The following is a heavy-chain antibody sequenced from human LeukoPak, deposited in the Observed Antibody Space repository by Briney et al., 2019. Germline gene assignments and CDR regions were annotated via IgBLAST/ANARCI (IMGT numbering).Heavy chain of an antibody. CDR2: IWYDGSNK. CDR1: GFTFSSYG. J-gene: IGHJ3*02. CDR3: ARARPKYYDFWSGYYTPFDAFDI. V-gene: IGHV3-33*01. D-gene: IGHD3-3*01. Sequence: HPGGSLRLSCAASGFTFSSYGMHWVRQAPGKGLEWVAVIWYDGSNKYYADSVKGRFTISRDNSKNTLYLQMNSLRAEDTAVYYCARARPKYYDFWSGYYTPFDAFDIWGQGTMVTVSS.